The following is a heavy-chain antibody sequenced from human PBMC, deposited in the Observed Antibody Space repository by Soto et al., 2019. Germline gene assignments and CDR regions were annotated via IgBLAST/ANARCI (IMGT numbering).Heavy chain of an antibody. CDR1: GFSLSTIGMG. V-gene: IGHV2-5*02. Sequence: QITLKESGPPLVKPTQTLTLTCTFSGFSLSTIGMGVGWIRQPPGKALEWLALIYWDDDKSYSPSLKSRLTITKDTSKNQVVLTMTNMDPVDTATYYCAHRGGKGDFDYWGQGTLVTVSS. CDR3: AHRGGKGDFDY. D-gene: IGHD3-16*01. J-gene: IGHJ4*02. CDR2: IYWDDDK.